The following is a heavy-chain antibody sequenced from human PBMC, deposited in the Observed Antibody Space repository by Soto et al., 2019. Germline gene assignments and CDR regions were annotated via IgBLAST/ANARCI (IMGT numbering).Heavy chain of an antibody. CDR1: GFTFSGSA. D-gene: IGHD2-2*01. J-gene: IGHJ6*02. V-gene: IGHV3-73*01. CDR3: TRLVGQLLPNYYYYGMDV. CDR2: IRSKANSYAT. Sequence: GGSLRLSCAASGFTFSGSAMHWVRQASGKGLEWVGRIRSKANSYATAYAASVKGRFTISRDDSKNTAYLQVNSLKTEDTAVYYCTRLVGQLLPNYYYYGMDVWGQGTTVTVSS.